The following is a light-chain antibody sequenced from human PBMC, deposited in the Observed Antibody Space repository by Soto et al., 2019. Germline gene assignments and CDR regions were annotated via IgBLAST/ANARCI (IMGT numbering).Light chain of an antibody. Sequence: QSALTQPASVSGSPGQSITISCTGTSSDLGGYNFVSWYQQHPGKAPKLMIYEVTNRPSGVSNRFSGSKSGNTASLTISGLQAEDEDDYYCTSYTTSGTHVFGTGTKLTVL. CDR3: TSYTTSGTHV. J-gene: IGLJ1*01. V-gene: IGLV2-14*01. CDR1: SSDLGGYNF. CDR2: EVT.